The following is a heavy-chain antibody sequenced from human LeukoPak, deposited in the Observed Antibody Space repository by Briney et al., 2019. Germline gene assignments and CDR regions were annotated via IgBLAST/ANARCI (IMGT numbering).Heavy chain of an antibody. D-gene: IGHD6-13*01. Sequence: GSSVKVSCKASGGTFSSYAISWVRQAPGQGLEWMGRIIPIFCTANSAQKFQGRVTITTDESTSTAYMELSSLRSEDTAVYYCAREIAAAGVAYDYWGQGTLVTVSS. CDR3: AREIAAAGVAYDY. CDR2: IIPIFCTA. V-gene: IGHV1-69*05. J-gene: IGHJ4*02. CDR1: GGTFSSYA.